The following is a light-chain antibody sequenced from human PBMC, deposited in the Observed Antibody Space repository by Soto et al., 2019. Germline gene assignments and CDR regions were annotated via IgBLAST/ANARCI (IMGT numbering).Light chain of an antibody. CDR2: GAS. CDR3: QQYGSSPPFT. J-gene: IGKJ3*01. V-gene: IGKV3-20*01. Sequence: IVLTQSPGTLSLTPGERATLSCRASQSVSSSYLAWYQQKPGQAPRLLIYGASSRATGIPDRVSGSGSGTDFTLTISRLEPEDSAVYYCQQYGSSPPFTFGPGTRVDIK. CDR1: QSVSSSY.